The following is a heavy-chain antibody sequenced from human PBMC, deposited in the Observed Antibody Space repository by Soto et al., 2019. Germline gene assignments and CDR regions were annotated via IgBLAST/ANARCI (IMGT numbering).Heavy chain of an antibody. CDR1: GASITNDDFF. J-gene: IGHJ1*01. Sequence: PSETLSITCTVSGASITNDDFFWTWVRQHPEKGLEWLAYITYGGSIYYDPSFRSRLTVSIDKSKSQFSLNVRSVTAADTAVYYCAKMERTKIWLLVPNWRQGLLVSVS. D-gene: IGHD5-18*01. CDR3: AKMERTKIWLLVPN. CDR2: ITYGGSI. V-gene: IGHV4-31*03.